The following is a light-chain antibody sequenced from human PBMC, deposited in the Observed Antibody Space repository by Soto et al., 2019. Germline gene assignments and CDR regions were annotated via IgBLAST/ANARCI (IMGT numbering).Light chain of an antibody. CDR1: QGIGSA. Sequence: AIPLTQSPSSLSASIGDRVTITCRARQGIGSALAWYQQAPGKPPKLLIFDASTLENGVPSRLSGGGSGTDFTLTISSLQPEDFATYYCLLFNTYPQAFGGGTKVEIK. J-gene: IGKJ4*01. V-gene: IGKV1-13*02. CDR2: DAS. CDR3: LLFNTYPQA.